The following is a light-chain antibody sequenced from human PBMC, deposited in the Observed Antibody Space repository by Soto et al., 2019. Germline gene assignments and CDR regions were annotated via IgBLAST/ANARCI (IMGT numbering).Light chain of an antibody. V-gene: IGKV3D-15*01. J-gene: IGKJ1*01. CDR1: QSVSGN. Sequence: EIVMTQSPATLSVPPGERATLSCRASQSVSGNLAWYQQQPGQAPRLRIYGAYTRSTGTPARFRGSGSGKEFTLHISSLQSEDFAVYSCQQYNNWPPTFGQGTKVAIK. CDR3: QQYNNWPPT. CDR2: GAY.